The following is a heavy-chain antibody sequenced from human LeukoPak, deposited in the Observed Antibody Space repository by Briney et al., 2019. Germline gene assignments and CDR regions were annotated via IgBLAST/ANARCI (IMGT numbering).Heavy chain of an antibody. J-gene: IGHJ5*02. CDR2: ISAYNGQT. Sequence: ASVKVSCKASGYTFTTYGISWVRQAPGRGLEWMGWISAYNGQTNHTHNLQGRVSMTIDTSTSTAYMELRSLRSDDTAVYYCARCGGSYYVHRWFDPWGQGTLVTVSS. D-gene: IGHD1-26*01. CDR3: ARCGGSYYVHRWFDP. CDR1: GYTFTTYG. V-gene: IGHV1-18*01.